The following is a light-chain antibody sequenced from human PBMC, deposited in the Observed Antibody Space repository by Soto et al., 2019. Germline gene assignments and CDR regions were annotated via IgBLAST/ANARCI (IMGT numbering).Light chain of an antibody. J-gene: IGLJ1*01. Sequence: QSVLAQPASVSGSPGQSITISCTGTSSDVGGYNYVSWYQQHPGKALKLMIYEVSNRPSGVSNRFSGSKSGNTDSLSISGLQAEDEADYYCSSYTSSSTLVFGTGTKVTVL. CDR3: SSYTSSSTLV. CDR1: SSDVGGYNY. CDR2: EVS. V-gene: IGLV2-14*01.